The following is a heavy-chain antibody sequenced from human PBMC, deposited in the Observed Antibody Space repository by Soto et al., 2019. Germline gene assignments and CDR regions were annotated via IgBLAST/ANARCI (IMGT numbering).Heavy chain of an antibody. CDR1: GFTFSSYG. J-gene: IGHJ4*02. CDR2: IWYDGSNK. D-gene: IGHD2-15*01. Sequence: QVQLVESGGGVVQPGRSLRLSCAASGFTFSSYGMHWVRQAPGKGLEWVAVIWYDGSNKYYADSVKGRFTISRDNSKNTLYLQMNSLRAEDTAVYYCARDGGYLDYWGQGTLVTVSS. V-gene: IGHV3-33*01. CDR3: ARDGGYLDY.